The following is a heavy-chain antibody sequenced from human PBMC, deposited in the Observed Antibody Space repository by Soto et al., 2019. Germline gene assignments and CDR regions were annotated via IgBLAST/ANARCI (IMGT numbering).Heavy chain of an antibody. CDR2: INHSGST. D-gene: IGHD4-17*01. V-gene: IGHV4-34*01. J-gene: IGHJ4*02. CDR3: ARRRYGDYHTNFDY. CDR1: GGSFSGYY. Sequence: SETLCLTCAVEGGSFSGYYGSWIRQPPGKGLEWIGEINHSGSTNYNPSLKSRFTISVDTSKNQFSLKLSSVTAADTAVYYSARRRYGDYHTNFDYWGQRTLVTVSS.